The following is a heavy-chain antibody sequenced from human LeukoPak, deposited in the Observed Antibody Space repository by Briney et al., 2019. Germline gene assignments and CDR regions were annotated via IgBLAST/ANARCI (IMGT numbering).Heavy chain of an antibody. V-gene: IGHV1-46*01. CDR3: ARYPPVYYDSSGYLLWPPTLDY. CDR1: GYTFTSYY. D-gene: IGHD3-22*01. CDR2: INPSGGST. Sequence: ASVKVSCKASGYTFTSYYMHWVRQAPGQGLEWMGIINPSGGSTSYAQKFQGRVAMTRDTSTSTVYMELSSLRSEDTAVYYCARYPPVYYDSSGYLLWPPTLDYWGQGTLVTVSS. J-gene: IGHJ4*02.